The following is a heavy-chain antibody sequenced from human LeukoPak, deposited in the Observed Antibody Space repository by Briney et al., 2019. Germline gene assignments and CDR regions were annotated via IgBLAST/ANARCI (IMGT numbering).Heavy chain of an antibody. V-gene: IGHV4-30-4*02. Sequence: SETLSLTCTVSGGSISSGDYYWSWIRQPPGKGLEWIGYIYYSGSTYYNPSLKSRVTISVDTSKNQFSLKLSSVTAADTAVYYCARSGSFFPLYYFDYWGQGTLVTVSS. D-gene: IGHD1-26*01. CDR3: ARSGSFFPLYYFDY. CDR2: IYYSGST. J-gene: IGHJ4*02. CDR1: GGSISSGDYY.